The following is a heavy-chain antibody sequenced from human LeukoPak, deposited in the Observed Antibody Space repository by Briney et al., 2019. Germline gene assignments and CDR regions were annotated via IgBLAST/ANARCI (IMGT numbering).Heavy chain of an antibody. CDR1: GGSITSGGYY. CDR2: IYYSGST. CDR3: ARRAGWKDFYYFDY. V-gene: IGHV4-31*03. Sequence: SQTLSLTCTVSGGSITSGGYYWSWIRQHPGRGLEWIGYIYYSGSTCYIPSLKSRVTISVDTSKNQFSLKLSSLTAADTAVYYCARRAGWKDFYYFDYWGQGTLVTVSS. D-gene: IGHD1-1*01. J-gene: IGHJ4*02.